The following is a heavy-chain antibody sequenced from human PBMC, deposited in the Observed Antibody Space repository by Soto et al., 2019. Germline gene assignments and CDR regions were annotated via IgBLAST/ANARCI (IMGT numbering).Heavy chain of an antibody. CDR2: IYYSGST. CDR1: GGSISLHY. V-gene: IGHV4-59*11. J-gene: IGHJ4*02. CDR3: ARDAGGPFDN. Sequence: SETLSLTCTVSGGSISLHYWSWIRQPPGKGLEWIGYIYYSGSTTYNPSLKSRVTISAHTSKNQFSLKLTSVTAADTAVYYCARDAGGPFDNWGQGTLVTVSS. D-gene: IGHD2-15*01.